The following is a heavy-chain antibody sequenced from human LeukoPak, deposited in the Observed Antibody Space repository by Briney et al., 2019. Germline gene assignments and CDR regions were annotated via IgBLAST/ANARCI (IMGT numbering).Heavy chain of an antibody. CDR2: IYYSGST. CDR1: GGSISSYY. Sequence: SETLSLTCTVSGGSISSYYWSWIRQPPGKGLEWIGYIYYSGSTNYNPSLKSRVTISVDTSKNQFSLKLSSVTAADTAVYYCARDSCGGGWFDPWGQGTLVTVSS. V-gene: IGHV4-59*01. CDR3: ARDSCGGGWFDP. J-gene: IGHJ5*02.